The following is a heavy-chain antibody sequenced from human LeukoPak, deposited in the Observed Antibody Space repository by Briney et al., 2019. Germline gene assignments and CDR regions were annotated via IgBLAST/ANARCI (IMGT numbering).Heavy chain of an antibody. CDR3: ARHEGGNLDFDY. CDR2: IHYSGST. Sequence: SETLSLTCTVSGDSISRYYWSWIRQPPGKGLEWIGYIHYSGSTNYNPSLESRVTISVDTSKNQFSLNLSSVTAADTAVYYCARHEGGNLDFDYWGQGTLVTVSS. D-gene: IGHD4-23*01. J-gene: IGHJ4*02. CDR1: GDSISRYY. V-gene: IGHV4-59*08.